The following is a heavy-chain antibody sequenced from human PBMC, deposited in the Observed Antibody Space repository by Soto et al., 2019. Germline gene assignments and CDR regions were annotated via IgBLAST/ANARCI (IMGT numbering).Heavy chain of an antibody. J-gene: IGHJ6*02. Sequence: QVQLVESGGGVVQPGRSLRLSCAASGFTFSSYGMHWVRQAPGKGLEWVAVISYDGSNKYYADSVKGRFTISRDNSKNTLYLQMNSMRAEDTAVYYCAKDSWVRGVTCMAVWGQGTTVTVSS. CDR3: AKDSWVRGVTCMAV. CDR2: ISYDGSNK. V-gene: IGHV3-30*18. D-gene: IGHD3-10*01. CDR1: GFTFSSYG.